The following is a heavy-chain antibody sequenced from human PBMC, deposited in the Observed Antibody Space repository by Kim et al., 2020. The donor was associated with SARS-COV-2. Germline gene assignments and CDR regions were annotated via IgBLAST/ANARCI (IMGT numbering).Heavy chain of an antibody. CDR3: TRPSSSGDY. D-gene: IGHD6-6*01. J-gene: IGHJ4*02. V-gene: IGHV3-73*01. Sequence: SYATAYATSVQGRLTISRDDSKNTAYLQMSSLKTEDTAMYYCTRPSSSGDYWGQGTLVTVSS. CDR2: SYAT.